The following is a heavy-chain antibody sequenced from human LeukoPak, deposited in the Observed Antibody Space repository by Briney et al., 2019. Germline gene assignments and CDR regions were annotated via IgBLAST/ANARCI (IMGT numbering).Heavy chain of an antibody. CDR1: SGSINTYY. CDR2: IYYTGNT. Sequence: SETLSLTCTVSSGSINTYYWTWLRQAPGKGLEWIGYIYYTGNTNYNPSLKSRVTILVDTSKNQFSLRLTSVTAADTAVYYCARLLHPQSTSWFIDYWGQGALVTVSS. D-gene: IGHD6-13*01. CDR3: ARLLHPQSTSWFIDY. V-gene: IGHV4-59*01. J-gene: IGHJ4*02.